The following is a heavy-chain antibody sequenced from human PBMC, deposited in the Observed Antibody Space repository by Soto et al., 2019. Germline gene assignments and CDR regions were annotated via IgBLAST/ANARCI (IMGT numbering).Heavy chain of an antibody. D-gene: IGHD3-3*01. CDR1: GGTFSSYA. J-gene: IGHJ6*02. Sequence: SVKVSCKASGGTFSSYAISWVRQAPGQGLEWMGGISPIFGTANYAQKFQGRVTITADKSTSTAYMELSSLRSEDTAVYYCSRTPKITIFGVVNFYYYGMDVWGQGTTVTVSS. V-gene: IGHV1-69*06. CDR2: ISPIFGTA. CDR3: SRTPKITIFGVVNFYYYGMDV.